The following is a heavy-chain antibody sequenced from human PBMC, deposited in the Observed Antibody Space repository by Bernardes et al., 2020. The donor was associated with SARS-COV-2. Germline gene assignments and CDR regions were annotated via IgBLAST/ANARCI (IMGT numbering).Heavy chain of an antibody. D-gene: IGHD3-10*01. J-gene: IGHJ4*02. Sequence: GGSLRLSCAASGFTFSTSWMHWVRQVPGKGLVWVSRMNSDGRTIDYADSVRGRFTISRDNAKNTLYLEMNSLRAEDTGVYYCATAGFFYFDNWGQGTLVTVSS. CDR2: MNSDGRTI. CDR3: ATAGFFYFDN. V-gene: IGHV3-74*01. CDR1: GFTFSTSW.